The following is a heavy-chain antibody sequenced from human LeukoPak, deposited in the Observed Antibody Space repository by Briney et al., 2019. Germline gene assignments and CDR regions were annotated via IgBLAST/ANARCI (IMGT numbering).Heavy chain of an antibody. CDR2: IYYSGST. CDR1: GGSISSYY. V-gene: IGHV4-59*08. CDR3: ARRDGDYGPWYFDL. J-gene: IGHJ6*02. Sequence: SETLSLTCTVSGGSISSYYWSWIRQPPGKGLEWIGYIYYSGSTNYNPSLKSRVTISVDTSKNQFSLKLSSVTAADTAVYYCARRDGDYGPWYFDLWGQGTTVTVSS. D-gene: IGHD4-17*01.